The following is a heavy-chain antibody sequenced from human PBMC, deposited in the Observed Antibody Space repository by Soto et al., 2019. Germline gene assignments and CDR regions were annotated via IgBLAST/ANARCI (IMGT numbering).Heavy chain of an antibody. D-gene: IGHD1-26*01. CDR1: GGSISSGGYY. V-gene: IGHV4-31*03. J-gene: IGHJ4*02. CDR2: IYYSGST. CDR3: ARGVFLLFDY. Sequence: TLSLTCTVSGGSISSGGYYWSWIRQHPGKGLEWIGYIYYSGSTYYNPSLKSRVTISVDTSKNQFSLKLSSVTAADTAVYYCARGVFLLFDYWGQGTLVTVSS.